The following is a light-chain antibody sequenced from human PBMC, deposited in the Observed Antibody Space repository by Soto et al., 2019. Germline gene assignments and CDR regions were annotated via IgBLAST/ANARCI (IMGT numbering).Light chain of an antibody. CDR3: GLYTLADTVV. CDR1: HEVASYNR. CDR2: DVT. J-gene: IGLJ2*01. V-gene: IGLV2-18*01. Sequence: QSALTQPPSVSGSPGQSFTISCTGTHEVASYNRVSWYQQTPGTSPRLLVYDVTKRASGISDRFSGSKSGNTASLTISGLQAEDEGGYYCGLYTLADTVVLGGGTKLTVL.